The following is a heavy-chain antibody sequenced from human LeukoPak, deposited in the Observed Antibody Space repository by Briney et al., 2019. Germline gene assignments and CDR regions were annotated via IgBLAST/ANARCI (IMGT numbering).Heavy chain of an antibody. J-gene: IGHJ4*02. D-gene: IGHD6-19*01. V-gene: IGHV1-2*06. Sequence: ASVKVSCKASGYTFTCYYMHWVRQAPGQGLEWMGRINPNSGGTNYAQKFQGRVTMTRDTSISTAYMELSRLRSDDTAVYYCAIIAVAGSLDYWGQGTLVTVSS. CDR3: AIIAVAGSLDY. CDR2: INPNSGGT. CDR1: GYTFTCYY.